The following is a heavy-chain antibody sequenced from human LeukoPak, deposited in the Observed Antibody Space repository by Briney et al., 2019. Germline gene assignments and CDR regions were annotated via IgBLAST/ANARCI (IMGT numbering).Heavy chain of an antibody. V-gene: IGHV3-30-3*01. Sequence: GGSLRLSCAASGFTFSSYAMHWVRQAPGKGLEWVAVISYDGSNKYYADSVKGRFTISRDNSKNTLYLQMNSLRAEDTAVYYCARSPPIYYYDSSGYYYSPYYYGMDVWGQGTTVTVSS. D-gene: IGHD3-22*01. CDR1: GFTFSSYA. CDR3: ARSPPIYYYDSSGYYYSPYYYGMDV. J-gene: IGHJ6*02. CDR2: ISYDGSNK.